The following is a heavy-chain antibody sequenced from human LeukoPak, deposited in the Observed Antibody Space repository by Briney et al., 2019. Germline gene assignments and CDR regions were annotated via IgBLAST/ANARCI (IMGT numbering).Heavy chain of an antibody. CDR3: ARGGGYSGYDPSDAFDI. V-gene: IGHV1-18*01. D-gene: IGHD5-12*01. J-gene: IGHJ3*02. CDR1: GYTFTSYG. Sequence: ASVEVSCKASGYTFTSYGISWVRQAPGQGLEWMGWISAYNGNTNYAQKLQGRVTMTTDTSTSTAYMELRSLRSDDTAVYYCARGGGYSGYDPSDAFDIWGQGTMVTVSS. CDR2: ISAYNGNT.